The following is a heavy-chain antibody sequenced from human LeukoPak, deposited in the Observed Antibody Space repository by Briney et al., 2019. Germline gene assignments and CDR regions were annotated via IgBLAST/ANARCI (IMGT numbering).Heavy chain of an antibody. CDR2: MNGGNGNA. V-gene: IGHV1-3*01. J-gene: IGHJ6*03. CDR1: GYIFTDYA. CDR3: ARGRGTSGSNRDFYYYYYMDV. Sequence: ASVKVSCKASGYIFTDYAIHWLRQAPGQRPEWMGWMNGGNGNAKYSQKFQGRITLIRDTSAATAYMELSSLRHDDLAVYYCARGRGTSGSNRDFYYYYYMDVWGKGTTVTVSS. D-gene: IGHD2-15*01.